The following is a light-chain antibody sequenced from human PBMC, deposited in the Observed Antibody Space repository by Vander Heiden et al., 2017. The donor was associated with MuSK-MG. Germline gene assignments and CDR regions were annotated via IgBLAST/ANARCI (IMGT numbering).Light chain of an antibody. J-gene: IGLJ2*01. Sequence: SVLTQPPSVSGAPGQRVTISCTGSSSNIGAVYDVHWYQQLPGTAPKLLIYGNSNRPSGVPDRFSGSKSGTSASLAITGLQAEDEADYYCQSYDSSLSGSEVFGGGTKLTVL. CDR1: SSNIGAVYD. CDR3: QSYDSSLSGSEV. CDR2: GNS. V-gene: IGLV1-40*01.